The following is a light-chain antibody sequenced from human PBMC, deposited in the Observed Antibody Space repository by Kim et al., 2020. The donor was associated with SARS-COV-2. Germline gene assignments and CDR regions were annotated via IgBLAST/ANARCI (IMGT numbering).Light chain of an antibody. CDR1: QSVGHNY. V-gene: IGKV3-20*01. J-gene: IGKJ2*01. CDR2: GAS. CDR3: QQFGGSPPYT. Sequence: EIVLTQSPGTLSLSPGERATLSFRASQSVGHNYLAWYQQTPGQPPRLLIQGASSRATGVPDRFSGSGSGTNFTLTISRLEPEDLAVYYCQQFGGSPPYTFGQGTKLEIK.